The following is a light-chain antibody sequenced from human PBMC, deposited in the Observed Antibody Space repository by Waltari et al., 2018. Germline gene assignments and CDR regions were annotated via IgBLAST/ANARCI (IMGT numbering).Light chain of an antibody. V-gene: IGLV1-40*01. CDR3: QSYDSGLNGLF. J-gene: IGLJ2*01. CDR1: SSNIGSPYN. Sequence: QSVLTQPPSVSGAPGQRVTISCTGGSSNIGSPYNVHWYQQVPGRAPKLLIYDDSHRPSGVPDRFSGSKSGTSASLAITGLQAEDEAEYFCQSYDSGLNGLFFGGGTKVTVL. CDR2: DDS.